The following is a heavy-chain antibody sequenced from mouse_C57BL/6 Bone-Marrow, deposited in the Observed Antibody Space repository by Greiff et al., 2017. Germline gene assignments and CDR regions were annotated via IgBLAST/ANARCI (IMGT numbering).Heavy chain of an antibody. Sequence: QVQLQQPGAELVMPGASVKLSRKASGYTFTSYWMHWVKQRPGQGLEWIGEIDPSDSYPNYNQKFKGKSTLTVDKSSSTAYMQLSSLTSEDSAVYYCARYCNVFYDAMDYWGQGTSVTVSS. J-gene: IGHJ4*01. CDR3: ARYCNVFYDAMDY. V-gene: IGHV1-69*01. D-gene: IGHD2-1*01. CDR2: IDPSDSYP. CDR1: GYTFTSYW.